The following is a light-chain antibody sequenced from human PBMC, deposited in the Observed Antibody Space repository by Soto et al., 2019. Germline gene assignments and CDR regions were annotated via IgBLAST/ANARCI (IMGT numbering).Light chain of an antibody. V-gene: IGLV2-18*01. CDR3: SLYTSSSTYV. J-gene: IGLJ1*01. CDR2: DVS. Sequence: QSVLTQPPSVSGFPGQSVAISCTGTSSDVGGSNGVYWYQQPPGTAPKLIIYDVSNRPSGVPDRFSGSKSGNTASLIISGLQAEDEGDYYCSLYTSSSTYVFGTGTKLTVL. CDR1: SSDVGGSNG.